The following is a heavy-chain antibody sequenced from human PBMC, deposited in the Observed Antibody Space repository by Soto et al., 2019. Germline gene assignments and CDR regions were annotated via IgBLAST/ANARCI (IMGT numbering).Heavy chain of an antibody. CDR3: AKDWDIVVVTAIRYGMDV. Sequence: QVQLVGSGGGVVQPGRSLRLSCAASGFTFSRYGMHWVRQAPGKGLEWVAVISYDGSNKYYADSVKGRFTISRDNSKNTLYLQMNRLRAEDTAVYYCAKDWDIVVVTAIRYGMDVWGQGTTVTVSS. CDR2: ISYDGSNK. CDR1: GFTFSRYG. J-gene: IGHJ6*02. D-gene: IGHD2-21*02. V-gene: IGHV3-30*18.